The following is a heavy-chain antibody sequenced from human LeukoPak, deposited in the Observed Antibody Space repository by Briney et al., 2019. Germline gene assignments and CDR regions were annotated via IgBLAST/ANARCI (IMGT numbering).Heavy chain of an antibody. CDR1: GGSISSGDYY. D-gene: IGHD2/OR15-2a*01. CDR3: ARGFPASRVV. CDR2: INHSGST. J-gene: IGHJ4*02. V-gene: IGHV4-30-4*08. Sequence: PSQTLSLTCTVSGGSISSGDYYWSWIRQPPGKGLEWIGEINHSGSTNYNPSLKSRVTISVDTSKNQFSLKLSSVTAADTAVSYCARGFPASRVVWGQGTLVTVSS.